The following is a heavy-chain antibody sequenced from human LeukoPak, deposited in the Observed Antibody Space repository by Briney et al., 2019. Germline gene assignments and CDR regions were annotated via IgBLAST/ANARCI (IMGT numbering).Heavy chain of an antibody. J-gene: IGHJ6*03. CDR2: IYYSGST. CDR1: GGSVSSYY. D-gene: IGHD3-3*01. Sequence: SETLSLTCTVSGGSVSSYYWSWIRQPPGKGLEWIGYIYYSGSTNYNPSLKSRVTISVDTSKNQFSLKLSSVTAADTAVYYCARGAYDFWSGFYYMDVWGKGTTVTVSS. V-gene: IGHV4-59*02. CDR3: ARGAYDFWSGFYYMDV.